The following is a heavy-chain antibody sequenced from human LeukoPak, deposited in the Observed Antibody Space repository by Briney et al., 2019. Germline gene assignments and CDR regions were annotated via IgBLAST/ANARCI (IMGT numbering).Heavy chain of an antibody. CDR1: GYTFTSYY. J-gene: IGHJ4*02. CDR2: INPSGGST. V-gene: IGHV1-46*01. CDR3: AREPYYYDSSGYISDY. Sequence: ASVKVSCKASGYTFTSYYMHWVRQAPGQGLEWMGIINPSGGSTSYAQKFQGRVTMTRDMSTSTVYMELSSLRSEDTAVYYCAREPYYYDSSGYISDYWGQGTLVTVSS. D-gene: IGHD3-22*01.